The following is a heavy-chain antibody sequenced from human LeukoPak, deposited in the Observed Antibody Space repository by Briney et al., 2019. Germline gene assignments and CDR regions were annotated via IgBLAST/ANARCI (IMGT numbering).Heavy chain of an antibody. CDR1: GYTLTELS. CDR3: ATDITMIVVLTY. V-gene: IGHV1-24*01. D-gene: IGHD3-22*01. CDR2: FDPEDGET. J-gene: IGHJ4*02. Sequence: ASVKVSCKVSGYTLTELSMHWVRQAPGKGLEWMGGFDPEDGETIFAQKFQGRVTMTEDTSTDTAYMELSSLRSEDTAVYYCATDITMIVVLTYWGQGTLVTVSS.